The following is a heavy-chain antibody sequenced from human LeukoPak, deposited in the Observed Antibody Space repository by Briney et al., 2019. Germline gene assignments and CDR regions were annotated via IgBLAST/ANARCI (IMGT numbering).Heavy chain of an antibody. V-gene: IGHV1-2*02. CDR3: ARPPKGPYSGSYYVY. Sequence: ASVKVSCKASGYTFTGYYMHWVRQAPGQGLEWMGWINPNSGGTNYAQKFQGRVTMTRDTSISTAYMELSRLRSDDTAVYYCARPPKGPYSGSYYVYWGQGTLVTVSS. D-gene: IGHD1-26*01. CDR2: INPNSGGT. CDR1: GYTFTGYY. J-gene: IGHJ4*02.